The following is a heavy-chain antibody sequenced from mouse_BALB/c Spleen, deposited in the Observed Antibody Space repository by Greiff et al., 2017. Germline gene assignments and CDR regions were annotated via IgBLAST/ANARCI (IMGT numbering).Heavy chain of an antibody. D-gene: IGHD1-2*01. CDR3: ARGGTTAFYFDY. CDR2: ISSGGST. J-gene: IGHJ2*01. CDR1: GFTFSSYA. V-gene: IGHV5-6-5*01. Sequence: EVKLVESGGGLVKPGGSLKLSCAASGFTFSSYAMSWVRQTPEKRLEWVASISSGGSTYYPDSVKGRFTISRDNARNILYLQMSSLRSEDTAMYYCARGGTTAFYFDYWGQGTTLTVSS.